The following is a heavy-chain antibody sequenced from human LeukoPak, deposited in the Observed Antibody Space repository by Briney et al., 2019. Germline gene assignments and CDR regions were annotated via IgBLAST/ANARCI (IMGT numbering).Heavy chain of an antibody. CDR1: GFTFSRYW. Sequence: PGGSLRLSCAASGFTFSRYWMSWVRQAPGKGLDWVSGITGTGDGTYYADSVKGRFTISRDNSKNTLYLQMNSLRAEDTAVYYCARSLYYFDFWGQGTLVTVSS. V-gene: IGHV3-23*01. J-gene: IGHJ4*02. CDR3: ARSLYYFDF. CDR2: ITGTGDGT. D-gene: IGHD2-8*01.